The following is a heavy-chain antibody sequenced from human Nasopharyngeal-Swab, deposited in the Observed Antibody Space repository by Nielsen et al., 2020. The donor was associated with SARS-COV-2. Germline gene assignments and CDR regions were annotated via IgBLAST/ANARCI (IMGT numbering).Heavy chain of an antibody. V-gene: IGHV3-48*01. D-gene: IGHD3-16*02. Sequence: GESLKISCAASGFTFSAYNINWVRQAPGKGLEWVSYISRRSDTIYYTDSVKGRFTISRDNAKNSLYLQMNSLRAEDTALYYCARDRYLARWGQGTLITVSS. CDR3: ARDRYLAR. CDR2: ISRRSDTI. CDR1: GFTFSAYN. J-gene: IGHJ4*02.